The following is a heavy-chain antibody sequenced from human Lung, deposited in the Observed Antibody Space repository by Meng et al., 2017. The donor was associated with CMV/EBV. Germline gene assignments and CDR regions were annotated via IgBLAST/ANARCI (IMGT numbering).Heavy chain of an antibody. Sequence: GGSLRLXCAASGFTFSSYEMNWVRQAPGKGLEWVSYISSSGSTIYYADSVKGRFTISRDNAKNSLYLQMNSLRAEDTAVYYCARDRTVTTSLYYYYYGMDVWXQGTXVTVSS. CDR3: ARDRTVTTSLYYYYYGMDV. J-gene: IGHJ6*02. CDR2: ISSSGSTI. V-gene: IGHV3-48*03. D-gene: IGHD4-11*01. CDR1: GFTFSSYE.